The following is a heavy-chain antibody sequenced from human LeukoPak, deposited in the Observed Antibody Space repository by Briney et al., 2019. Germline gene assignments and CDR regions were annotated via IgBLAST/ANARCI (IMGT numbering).Heavy chain of an antibody. Sequence: SETLSLTCAVSGGSISSSSYFWGWIRQPPGKGLEWVGSIDYGGTTYYNPSLKSRVTISEDTSKNQFSLKLSSVTAADTAVYYCARHDYYERRAHAFNVRGQGTMVTVSS. CDR3: ARHDYYERRAHAFNV. J-gene: IGHJ3*01. D-gene: IGHD3-22*01. V-gene: IGHV4-39*01. CDR1: GGSISSSSYF. CDR2: IDYGGTT.